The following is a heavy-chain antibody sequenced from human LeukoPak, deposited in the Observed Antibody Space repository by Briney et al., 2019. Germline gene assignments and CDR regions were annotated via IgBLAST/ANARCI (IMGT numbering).Heavy chain of an antibody. V-gene: IGHV4-34*01. D-gene: IGHD3-22*01. Sequence: SETLSLTCAVYGGSFSGYYWSWIRQPPGKGLEWIGEINHSGSTNYNPSLKSRVTISVDTSKNQFSLKLSSVTAADTAVYYCARGQNYYDSPLYSDYWGQGTLVTVSS. J-gene: IGHJ4*02. CDR1: GGSFSGYY. CDR2: INHSGST. CDR3: ARGQNYYDSPLYSDY.